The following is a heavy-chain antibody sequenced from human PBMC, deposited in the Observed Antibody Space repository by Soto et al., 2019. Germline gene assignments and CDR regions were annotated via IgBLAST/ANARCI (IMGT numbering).Heavy chain of an antibody. V-gene: IGHV1-69*13. Sequence: SVKVSCKASGGTFSSYAISWVRQAPGQGLEWMGGIIPIFGTANYAQKFQGRVTITADESTSTAYMELSSLRSEDAAVYYCARVEVRVAATYYYGLDVLGQGTTVTVSS. CDR3: ARVEVRVAATYYYGLDV. CDR2: IIPIFGTA. CDR1: GGTFSSYA. D-gene: IGHD2-15*01. J-gene: IGHJ6*02.